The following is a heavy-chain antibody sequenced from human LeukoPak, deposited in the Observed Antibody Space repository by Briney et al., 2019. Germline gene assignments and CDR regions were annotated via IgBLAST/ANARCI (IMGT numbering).Heavy chain of an antibody. CDR3: ARDDGYRSYDY. CDR2: IKEDGSEK. D-gene: IGHD5-24*01. CDR1: GFTFSSLW. Sequence: GGSLRLSCAASGFTFSSLWMSWVRQAPRKGLEWVANIKEDGSEKYYVDSVKGRFAISRDNPQNSLYLQMTSLRAEDTALYFCARDDGYRSYDYGGQGTLVTVSS. J-gene: IGHJ4*02. V-gene: IGHV3-7*01.